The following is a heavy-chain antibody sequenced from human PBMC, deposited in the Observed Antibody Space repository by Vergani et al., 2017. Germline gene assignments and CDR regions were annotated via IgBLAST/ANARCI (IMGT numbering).Heavy chain of an antibody. V-gene: IGHV4-61*02. CDR2: IYTSGST. CDR3: ARDFXIHSHYYYYYMDV. D-gene: IGHD2-15*01. CDR1: GGSISSGSYY. J-gene: IGHJ6*03. Sequence: QVQLQESGPGLVKPSQTLSLTCTVSGGSISSGSYYWSWIRQPAGKGLEWIGRIYTSGSTNYNPSLESRVTMSVDTSKNQFSLKLSSVTAADTAVYYCARDFXIHSHYYYYYMDVWGKGTTVTVSS.